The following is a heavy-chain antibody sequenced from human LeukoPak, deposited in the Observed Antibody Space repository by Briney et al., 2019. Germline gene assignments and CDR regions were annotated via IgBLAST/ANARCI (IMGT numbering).Heavy chain of an antibody. CDR3: ARGRATYYYDSSGYYYFDY. CDR2: ISSSSSTI. CDR1: GFTFSSYS. V-gene: IGHV3-48*01. J-gene: IGHJ4*02. D-gene: IGHD3-22*01. Sequence: GGSLRLSCAASGFTFSSYSMNWVRQAPGKGLEWVSYISSSSSTIYYADSVKGRFTISRDNAKNSLYLQMNSLRAEDTAVYYCARGRATYYYDSSGYYYFDYWGQGTLVTVSS.